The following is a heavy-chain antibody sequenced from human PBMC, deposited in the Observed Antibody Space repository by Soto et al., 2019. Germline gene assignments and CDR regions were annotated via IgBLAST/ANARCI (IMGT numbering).Heavy chain of an antibody. CDR3: ATERLAYYFDTSGEDFDY. Sequence: QVQLVQSGAEVKNPGASVKVSCEASGYIFTSYGNSWVRQAPGQGLEWMGWISAHNANTNYAQKFQGRVTMTTETATSTAHMELRSLRSDDTAVYYCATERLAYYFDTSGEDFDYWGQGTLVTVSS. J-gene: IGHJ4*02. CDR2: ISAHNANT. CDR1: GYIFTSYG. D-gene: IGHD3-22*01. V-gene: IGHV1-18*01.